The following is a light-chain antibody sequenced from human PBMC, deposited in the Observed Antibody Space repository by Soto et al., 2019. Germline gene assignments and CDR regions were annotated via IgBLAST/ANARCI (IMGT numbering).Light chain of an antibody. CDR2: DVS. J-gene: IGLJ1*01. CDR3: TSYLSSIIPYV. CDR1: SSDFGDDNY. Sequence: QSVLTQPAPVSGSPGQSITISCTGTSSDFGDDNYVSWYRQHPGKAPKPIIYDVSNRPTGVSNRFSGSKSGNTASLTISGLQAEDEADYYCTSYLSSIIPYVFGTGTKVTVL. V-gene: IGLV2-14*01.